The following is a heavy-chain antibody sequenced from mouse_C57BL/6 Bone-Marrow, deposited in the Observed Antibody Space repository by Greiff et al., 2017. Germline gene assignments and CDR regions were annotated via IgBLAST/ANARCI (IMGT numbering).Heavy chain of an antibody. CDR1: GFTFSDYY. CDR3: ARQVPDDYGSRPWAMDY. V-gene: IGHV5-12*01. CDR2: ISNGGGST. J-gene: IGHJ4*01. Sequence: EVQGVESGGGLVQPGGSLKLSCAASGFTFSDYYMYWVRQTPEKRLEWVAYISNGGGSTYYPDTVKGRFTISRDTAKNTLYRQMSRRKSEDTAMEYCARQVPDDYGSRPWAMDYWGQGTSVTVSS. D-gene: IGHD1-1*01.